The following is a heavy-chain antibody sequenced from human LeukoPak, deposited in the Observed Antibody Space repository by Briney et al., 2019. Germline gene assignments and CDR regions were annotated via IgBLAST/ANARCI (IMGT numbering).Heavy chain of an antibody. CDR1: GGSISSGDYY. Sequence: PSETLSLTCTVSGGSISSGDYYWSWIRQPPGKGLERIGYIYYSGSTYYNPSLKSRVTISVDTSKNQFSLKLSSVTAADTAVYYCARVSIRYGTLDYWGQGTLVTVSS. CDR2: IYYSGST. J-gene: IGHJ4*02. D-gene: IGHD1-14*01. CDR3: ARVSIRYGTLDY. V-gene: IGHV4-30-4*01.